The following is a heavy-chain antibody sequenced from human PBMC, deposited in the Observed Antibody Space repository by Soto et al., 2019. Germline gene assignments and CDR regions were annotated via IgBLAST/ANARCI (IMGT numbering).Heavy chain of an antibody. Sequence: GASVKVSCKASGYTFTSYYMHWVRQAPGQGLEWMGIINPSGGSTSYAQKFQGRVTMTRDTSTSTVYMELSSLRSEDTAVYYCARGLTTGPDYYYYGMDVWGQGTTVTVSS. CDR2: INPSGGST. J-gene: IGHJ6*02. CDR3: ARGLTTGPDYYYYGMDV. CDR1: GYTFTSYY. D-gene: IGHD4-17*01. V-gene: IGHV1-46*01.